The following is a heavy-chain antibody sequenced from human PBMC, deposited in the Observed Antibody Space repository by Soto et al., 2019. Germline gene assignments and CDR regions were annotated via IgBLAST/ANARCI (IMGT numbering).Heavy chain of an antibody. Sequence: GGSLRLSCAASGFTFSSYAMSWVRQAPGKGLEWVSAISGSGGSTYYADSVKGRFTISRDNSKNTLYLQMNSLRAEDTAVYYCAKDSSQLQPDYDFWSGYYSYYFDYWGQGTLVTVSS. CDR1: GFTFSSYA. CDR3: AKDSSQLQPDYDFWSGYYSYYFDY. D-gene: IGHD3-3*01. J-gene: IGHJ4*02. CDR2: ISGSGGST. V-gene: IGHV3-23*01.